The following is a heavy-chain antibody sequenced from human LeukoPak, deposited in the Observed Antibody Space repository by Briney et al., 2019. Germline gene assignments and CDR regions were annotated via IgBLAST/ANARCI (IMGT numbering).Heavy chain of an antibody. D-gene: IGHD3-10*01. CDR3: ARDLEGYHYGSGNYPQ. Sequence: ASMKISCKASGYTFTGYYIHWLRQAPGQGLEWMGFINPNSGGTNYAQKFQGRVTMTRDTSISTAYMELSSLTSDDTAVYYCARDLEGYHYGSGNYPQWGQGTLVTVSS. V-gene: IGHV1-2*02. J-gene: IGHJ4*02. CDR2: INPNSGGT. CDR1: GYTFTGYY.